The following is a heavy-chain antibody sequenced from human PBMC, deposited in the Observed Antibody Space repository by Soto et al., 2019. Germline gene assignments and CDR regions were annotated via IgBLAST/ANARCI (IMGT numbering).Heavy chain of an antibody. V-gene: IGHV3-23*01. Sequence: GGSLRLSCAASGFTFSSYVMSWVRQAPGKGLEWVSAISGSGGSTYYADSVKGRFTISRDNSKNTQYLQMNSLRAEDTAVYYCATDRPTYYYDSSGYWDYWGQGTLVTVSS. D-gene: IGHD3-22*01. J-gene: IGHJ4*02. CDR1: GFTFSSYV. CDR3: ATDRPTYYYDSSGYWDY. CDR2: ISGSGGST.